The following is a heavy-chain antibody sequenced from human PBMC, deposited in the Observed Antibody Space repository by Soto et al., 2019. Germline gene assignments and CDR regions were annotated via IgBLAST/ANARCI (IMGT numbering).Heavy chain of an antibody. J-gene: IGHJ4*02. CDR1: GYSFASYW. CDR2: IYPGDSVT. CDR3: VRQADYYDTDGPDY. V-gene: IGHV5-51*01. D-gene: IGHD3-22*01. Sequence: PGESLKISCSVSGYSFASYWIGWVRQMPGKGLEWMGIIYPGDSVTRYSPSFQGQITISADKSITTAYLQWTRLKASDTAMYYWVRQADYYDTDGPDYWGQGTLVTVSS.